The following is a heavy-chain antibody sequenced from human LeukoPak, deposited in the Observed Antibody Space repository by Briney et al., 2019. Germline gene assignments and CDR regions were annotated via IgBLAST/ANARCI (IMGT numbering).Heavy chain of an antibody. D-gene: IGHD3-9*01. Sequence: GGSLRLSCAASGFTFNNYAMSWVRQAPGKGLEWVSTIGFGDDSAYYAASVKGRFTISRDNSKNTLYLQMNYLRAEDTAVYYCAKDPTSVGGRHDWLLDSWGQGTLVTVSS. CDR2: IGFGDDSA. CDR1: GFTFNNYA. V-gene: IGHV3-23*01. CDR3: AKDPTSVGGRHDWLLDS. J-gene: IGHJ5*02.